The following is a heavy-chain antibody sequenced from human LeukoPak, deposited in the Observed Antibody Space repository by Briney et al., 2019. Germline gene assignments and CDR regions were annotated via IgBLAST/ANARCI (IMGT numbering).Heavy chain of an antibody. CDR3: TSPDYYDSSGYSGGDY. V-gene: IGHV3-73*01. CDR2: IGSKANSYAT. CDR1: GFTFSGSA. D-gene: IGHD3-22*01. J-gene: IGHJ4*02. Sequence: PGGSLRLSCAASGFTFSGSAMHWVRQASGKGLEWVGRIGSKANSYATAYAASVKGRFTISRDDSKNTAYLQMNSLKTEDTAVYYCTSPDYYDSSGYSGGDYWGQGTLVTVSS.